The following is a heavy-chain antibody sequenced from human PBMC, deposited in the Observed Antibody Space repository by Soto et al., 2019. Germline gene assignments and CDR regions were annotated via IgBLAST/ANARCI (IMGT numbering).Heavy chain of an antibody. J-gene: IGHJ4*02. CDR3: ARGFGSGSDEVEY. CDR1: GGTFSSNI. CDR2: IIPILGIA. Sequence: QVQLVQSGAEVKKPGSSVKVSCKASGGTFSSNIIIWVRQAPGQGLEWMGKIIPILGIANYAQQFQGRVTMTADKSTSTAYMELSSLRSDDTAVDYCARGFGSGSDEVEYWGQGTLVTVSS. V-gene: IGHV1-69*02. D-gene: IGHD3-10*01.